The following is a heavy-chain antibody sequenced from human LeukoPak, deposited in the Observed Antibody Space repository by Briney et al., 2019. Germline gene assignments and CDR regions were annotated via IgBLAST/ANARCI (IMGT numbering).Heavy chain of an antibody. CDR3: ANLVGVDP. CDR1: GFTFSSSA. CDR2: ISGSGDST. Sequence: GGSLRLSCAASGFTFSSSAMSWVRQAPGKGLEWVSGISGSGDSTYFADSVKGRFTISRDNSKNTLYLQMNSLRAEDTAVYYCANLVGVDPWGQGTLVTVSS. V-gene: IGHV3-23*01. J-gene: IGHJ5*02. D-gene: IGHD1-26*01.